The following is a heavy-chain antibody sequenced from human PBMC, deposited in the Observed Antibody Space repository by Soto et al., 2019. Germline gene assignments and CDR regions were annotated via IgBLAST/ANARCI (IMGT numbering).Heavy chain of an antibody. CDR1: GGSISSYY. CDR2: IYYSGST. J-gene: IGHJ5*02. V-gene: IGHV4-59*01. D-gene: IGHD3-3*01. CDR3: ARRHRLWSGYYSDWFDP. Sequence: PSETLSLTCTVSGGSISSYYWSWIRQPPGKGLEWIGYIYYSGSTNYNPSLKSRVTISVDTSKNQFSLKLSSVTAADTAVYYCARRHRLWSGYYSDWFDPWGQGTLVTVSS.